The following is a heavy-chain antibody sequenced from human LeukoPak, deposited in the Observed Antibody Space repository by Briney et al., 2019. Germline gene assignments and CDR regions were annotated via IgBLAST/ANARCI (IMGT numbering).Heavy chain of an antibody. CDR2: ISYDGSNK. V-gene: IGHV3-30-3*01. Sequence: GGSLRLPCAASGFTFSSYAMHWVRQAPGKGLEWVAVISYDGSNKYYADSVKGRFTISRDNSKNTLYLQMNSLRAEDPAVYYCARAGATVTTLRAFDIWGQGTMVTVSS. D-gene: IGHD4-17*01. CDR3: ARAGATVTTLRAFDI. CDR1: GFTFSSYA. J-gene: IGHJ3*02.